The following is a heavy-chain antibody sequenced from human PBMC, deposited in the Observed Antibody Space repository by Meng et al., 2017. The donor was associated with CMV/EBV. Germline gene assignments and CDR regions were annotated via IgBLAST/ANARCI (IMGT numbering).Heavy chain of an antibody. Sequence: QGQLEEAGPGLCKPSQTLSLTCTVSGGSISSGDYYWSWIRQPPGKGLEWIGYIYYSGSTYYNPSLKSRVTISVDTSKNQFSLKLSSVTAADTAVYYCARDLPIVVGAFDIWGQGTMVTVSS. D-gene: IGHD3-22*01. J-gene: IGHJ3*02. CDR2: IYYSGST. V-gene: IGHV4-30-4*08. CDR1: GGSISSGDYY. CDR3: ARDLPIVVGAFDI.